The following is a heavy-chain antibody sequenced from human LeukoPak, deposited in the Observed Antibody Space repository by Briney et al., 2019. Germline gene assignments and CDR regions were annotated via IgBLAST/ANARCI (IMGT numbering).Heavy chain of an antibody. CDR1: GGSFSGYY. Sequence: PSETLSLTCAVYGGSFSGYYWSWIRQPPGKGLEWIGEINHSGSTNYNPSLKSRVTISVDTSKNQFSLKLSSVTAADTAVYYCARASLVAGTSAKYFQHWGQGTLVTVSS. CDR3: ARASLVAGTSAKYFQH. J-gene: IGHJ1*01. V-gene: IGHV4-34*01. D-gene: IGHD6-19*01. CDR2: INHSGST.